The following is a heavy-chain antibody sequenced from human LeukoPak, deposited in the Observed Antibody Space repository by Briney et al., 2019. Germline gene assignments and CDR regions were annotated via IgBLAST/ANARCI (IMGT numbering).Heavy chain of an antibody. CDR1: GFTFSKYW. J-gene: IGHJ4*02. Sequence: AGGSLTLSCAASGFTFSKYWMNWVRQAPGKGLEWVSNMNEYGTEKYYVDSVRGRSTISRDNAENSLFLHMNSLRVEDTAVYRCARVLYGSRVNVIDSWGPGILVTVSS. CDR3: ARVLYGSRVNVIDS. V-gene: IGHV3-7*01. CDR2: MNEYGTEK. D-gene: IGHD2-2*01.